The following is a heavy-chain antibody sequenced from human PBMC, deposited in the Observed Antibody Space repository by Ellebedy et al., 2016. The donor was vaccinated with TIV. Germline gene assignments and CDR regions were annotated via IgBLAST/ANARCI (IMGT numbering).Heavy chain of an antibody. Sequence: SVQVSCXASGGTFSSYAISWVRQAPGQGLEWMGGIIPIFGTANYAQKFQGRVTITADESTSTAYMELSSLRSEDTAVYYCARFGTSAKYYYYYYGMDVWGQGTTVTVSS. J-gene: IGHJ6*02. CDR1: GGTFSSYA. CDR3: ARFGTSAKYYYYYYGMDV. D-gene: IGHD3/OR15-3a*01. CDR2: IIPIFGTA. V-gene: IGHV1-69*13.